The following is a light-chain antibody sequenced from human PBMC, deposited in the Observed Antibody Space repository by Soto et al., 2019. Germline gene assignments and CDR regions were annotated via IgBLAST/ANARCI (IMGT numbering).Light chain of an antibody. V-gene: IGLV1-47*01. Sequence: QSVLTQPPSASGTPGQWVTISCSGSSSNVESNYVYCYQQHPGSPPKLLIYRNDQRPSGVPARFFGTKSGTSASLAISGLRSEDEADYYCAAWDDSPSAVVFGGGTKVTVL. CDR3: AAWDDSPSAVV. CDR1: SSNVESNY. CDR2: RND. J-gene: IGLJ2*01.